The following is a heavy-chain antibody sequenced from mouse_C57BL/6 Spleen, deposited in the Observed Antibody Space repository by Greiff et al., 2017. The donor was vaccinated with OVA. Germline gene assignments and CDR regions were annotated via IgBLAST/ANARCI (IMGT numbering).Heavy chain of an antibody. D-gene: IGHD3-2*02. Sequence: VQLQQSGPELVKPGASVKISCKASGYAFSSSWMNWVKQRPGKGLEWIGRIYPGDGDTNYNGKFKGKATLTADKSSSTAYMQLSSLTSADSAVYFCARSGGTWFAYWGQGTLVTVSA. CDR3: ARSGGTWFAY. CDR2: IYPGDGDT. CDR1: GYAFSSSW. V-gene: IGHV1-82*01. J-gene: IGHJ3*01.